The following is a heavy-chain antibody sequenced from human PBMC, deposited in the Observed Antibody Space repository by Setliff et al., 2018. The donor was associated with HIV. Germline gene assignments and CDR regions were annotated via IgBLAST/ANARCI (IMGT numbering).Heavy chain of an antibody. J-gene: IGHJ6*03. CDR1: GGSFSGYY. CDR2: INHSGST. V-gene: IGHV4-34*01. D-gene: IGHD6-19*01. CDR3: ARGYPGIAVAGLSYYYYYYMDV. Sequence: SETLSLTCAVYGGSFSGYYWSWIRQPPGKGLEWIGEINHSGSTNYNMSLWSRVTISVDTSKNQFSLKLSSVTAADTAVYYCARGYPGIAVAGLSYYYYYYMDVWGKGTTVTVSS.